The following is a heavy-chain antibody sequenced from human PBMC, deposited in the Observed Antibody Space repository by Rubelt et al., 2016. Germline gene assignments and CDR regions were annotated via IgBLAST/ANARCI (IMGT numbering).Heavy chain of an antibody. D-gene: IGHD4-23*01. V-gene: IGHV3-11*04. CDR3: AKVENYGGNSVKPLGYFGY. Sequence: VKGRFTISRDNAKNSLYLQMNSLRAEDTAVYYCAKVENYGGNSVKPLGYFGYWGQGTLVTVSS. J-gene: IGHJ4*02.